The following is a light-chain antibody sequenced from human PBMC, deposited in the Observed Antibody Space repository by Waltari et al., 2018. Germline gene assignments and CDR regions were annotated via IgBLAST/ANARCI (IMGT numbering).Light chain of an antibody. Sequence: QAVVTQEPSLTVSPGGPVTLTCASSTGPVTRGNYPYWFQQKPGQAPRTLIYATSNKHSWTPVRFSGSLLGGKAALTLSGAQPEDEADYYCLISFGGAEEIFGGGTKLTVL. CDR1: TGPVTRGNY. CDR3: LISFGGAEEI. J-gene: IGLJ2*01. CDR2: ATS. V-gene: IGLV7-46*01.